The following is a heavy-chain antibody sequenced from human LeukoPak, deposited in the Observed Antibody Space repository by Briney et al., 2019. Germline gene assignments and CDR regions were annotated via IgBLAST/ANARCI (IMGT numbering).Heavy chain of an antibody. CDR3: ARSFGGWLDP. CDR2: ITDSGGRT. J-gene: IGHJ5*02. CDR1: GFTFRSYA. D-gene: IGHD2-15*01. Sequence: GGSLRLSSVASGFTFRSYAMSWVRQAPGKGLEWVSAITDSGGRTYYADSVKGRFTISRDNSKNTLYLQMNSLRVDDTAVYYCARSFGGWLDPWGQGTLVTVSS. V-gene: IGHV3-23*01.